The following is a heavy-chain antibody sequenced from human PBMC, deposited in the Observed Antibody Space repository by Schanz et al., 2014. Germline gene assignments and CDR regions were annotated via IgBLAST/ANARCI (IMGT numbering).Heavy chain of an antibody. Sequence: EVQLLESGGGLVQPGGSLRLSCIGSGFTFRSYALGWVRQAPGKGLEWVSLVSASGGGPFYADSVKGRFIISRDNSKNTLYLQVNSLRAEDTAVYYCARDRVGASSYFDYWGQGTLVTVSS. CDR2: VSASGGGP. CDR1: GFTFRSYA. J-gene: IGHJ4*02. D-gene: IGHD1-26*01. CDR3: ARDRVGASSYFDY. V-gene: IGHV3-23*01.